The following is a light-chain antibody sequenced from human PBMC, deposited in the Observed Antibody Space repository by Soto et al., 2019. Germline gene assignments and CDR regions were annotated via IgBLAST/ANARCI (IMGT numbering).Light chain of an antibody. CDR1: QSVSSY. Sequence: IVLTQSPATLSLSPGERATLSCRASQSVSSYLAWYQQKPGQAPRLLIYDASNRATGIPARFSGSGSGTDFTLTISSLEPEDFAVYYCQQRSNWPLTFGGGTKWISN. V-gene: IGKV3-11*01. CDR3: QQRSNWPLT. CDR2: DAS. J-gene: IGKJ4*01.